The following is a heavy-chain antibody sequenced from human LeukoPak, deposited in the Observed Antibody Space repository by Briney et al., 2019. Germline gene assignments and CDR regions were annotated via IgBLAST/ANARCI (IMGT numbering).Heavy chain of an antibody. CDR3: AGDCSSTSCYVNGVVY. J-gene: IGHJ4*02. CDR2: IYYSGST. CDR1: GGSISSSSYY. V-gene: IGHV4-39*01. Sequence: PSETLSLTCTVSGGSISSSSYYWGWIRQPPGKGLEWIGSIYYSGSTYYNPSLKSRVTISVDTSKNQFSLKLSSVTAADTAVYYCAGDCSSTSCYVNGVVYWGQGTLVTVS. D-gene: IGHD2-2*01.